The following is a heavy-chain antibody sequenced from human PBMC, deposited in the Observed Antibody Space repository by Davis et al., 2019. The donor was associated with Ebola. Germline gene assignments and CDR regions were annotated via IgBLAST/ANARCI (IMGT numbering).Heavy chain of an antibody. CDR3: ARDDSSAYAFDS. CDR1: GGSISSDIYY. J-gene: IGHJ4*02. D-gene: IGHD3-22*01. Sequence: SETLSLTCTVSGGSISSDIYYWTWIRQHPGKGLEWTGYIYHRGTTYYNPSLKSRVTISVDTSKNQFSLKLNSVTAADTAVYYCARDDSSAYAFDSWGQGTLVTVSS. V-gene: IGHV4-31*03. CDR2: IYHRGTT.